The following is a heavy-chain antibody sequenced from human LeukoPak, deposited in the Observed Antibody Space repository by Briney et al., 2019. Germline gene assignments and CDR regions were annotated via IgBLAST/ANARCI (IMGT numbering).Heavy chain of an antibody. CDR3: ARWGDYANRYYFDY. Sequence: GGSLRLSCAASGFTFDDYGMSWVRQAPGKGLEWVSGINWNGGSTGYADSVKGRFPISRDNAKNSLYLQMNSLRAEDTALYYCARWGDYANRYYFDYWGQGTLVTVSS. J-gene: IGHJ4*02. CDR2: INWNGGST. V-gene: IGHV3-20*04. CDR1: GFTFDDYG. D-gene: IGHD4-17*01.